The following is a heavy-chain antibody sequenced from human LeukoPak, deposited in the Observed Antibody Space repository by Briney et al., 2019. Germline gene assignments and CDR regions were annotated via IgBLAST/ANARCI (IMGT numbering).Heavy chain of an antibody. CDR2: ISGSGGST. Sequence: GGSLRLSCAAFGFTFSSYAMSWVRQAPGKGLEWVSAISGSGGSTYYADSVKGRFTISRDNSKNTLYLQMNSLRAEDTAVYYCAKDPIWAVAGILDNWFDPWGQGTLVTVSS. CDR3: AKDPIWAVAGILDNWFDP. CDR1: GFTFSSYA. D-gene: IGHD6-19*01. V-gene: IGHV3-23*01. J-gene: IGHJ5*02.